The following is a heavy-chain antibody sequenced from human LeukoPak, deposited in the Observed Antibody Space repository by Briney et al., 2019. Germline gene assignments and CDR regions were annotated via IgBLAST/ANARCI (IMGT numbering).Heavy chain of an antibody. D-gene: IGHD3-10*01. CDR3: ARASRVWFGGLDN. Sequence: SETLSLTCAVSGGSISSGGYSWSWIRQPPGKGLEWIGYIYHSGSTYYNPSLKSRVTISVDRSKNQFSLKLSSVTAADTAVYYCARASRVWFGGLDNWGQGTLVTVSS. CDR2: IYHSGST. V-gene: IGHV4-30-2*01. J-gene: IGHJ4*02. CDR1: GGSISSGGYS.